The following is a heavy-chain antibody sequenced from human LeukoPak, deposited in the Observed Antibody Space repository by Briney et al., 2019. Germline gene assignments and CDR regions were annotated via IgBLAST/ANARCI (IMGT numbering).Heavy chain of an antibody. J-gene: IGHJ6*02. CDR2: IYYSGST. D-gene: IGHD3-22*01. CDR3: ARDSYYYDSSGTHYYGMDV. V-gene: IGHV4-31*03. Sequence: PSQTLSLTCTVSGGSISSGGYSWSWIRQHPGKGLEWIGYIYYSGSTYYNPSLKSRVTISVGTSKNQFSLKLSSVTAADTAVYYCARDSYYYDSSGTHYYGMDVWGQGTTVTVSS. CDR1: GGSISSGGYS.